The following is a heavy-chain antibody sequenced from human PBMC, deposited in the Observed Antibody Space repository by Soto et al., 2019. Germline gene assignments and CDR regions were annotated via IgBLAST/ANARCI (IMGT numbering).Heavy chain of an antibody. D-gene: IGHD3-22*01. J-gene: IGHJ6*02. CDR2: IYYSGST. V-gene: IGHV4-30-4*01. CDR1: GGSISSGDYY. Sequence: QVQLQESGPGLVKPSQTLSLTCTVSGGSISSGDYYWSWIRQPPGKGLEWIGYIYYSGSTYYNPSLQSRVTISVDTSKNQFSLKLSSVTAADTAVYYCARAFGKNYYDSSGYRPGPYYGMDVWGQGTTVTVSS. CDR3: ARAFGKNYYDSSGYRPGPYYGMDV.